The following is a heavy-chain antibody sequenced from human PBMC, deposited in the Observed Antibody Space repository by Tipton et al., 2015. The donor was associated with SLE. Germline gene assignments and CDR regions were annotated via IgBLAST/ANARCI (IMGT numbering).Heavy chain of an antibody. V-gene: IGHV4-30-4*01. CDR3: AVEDESLLFDP. CDR1: GGSISSGDYY. CDR2: IYYSGST. Sequence: LRLSCTVSGGSISSGDYYWSWIHQPPGKGLEWIGYIYYSGSTYYNPSLKSRVTISVDTSKNQFSLKLSSVTAADTAVYYCAVEDESLLFDPWGQGTLVTVSS. D-gene: IGHD2-15*01. J-gene: IGHJ5*02.